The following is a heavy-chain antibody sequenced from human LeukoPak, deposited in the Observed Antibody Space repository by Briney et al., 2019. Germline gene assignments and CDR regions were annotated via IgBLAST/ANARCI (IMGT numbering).Heavy chain of an antibody. J-gene: IGHJ4*02. Sequence: SETLSLTCAVYGGSFSGYYWSWIRQPPGKGLEWIGEINHSGSTNYNPSLKSRVTISVDTSKNQFSLKLSSVTAADMAVYYCARPRGYSYGYIPKRYFDYWGQGTLVTVSS. V-gene: IGHV4-34*01. CDR1: GGSFSGYY. CDR2: INHSGST. CDR3: ARPRGYSYGYIPKRYFDY. D-gene: IGHD5-18*01.